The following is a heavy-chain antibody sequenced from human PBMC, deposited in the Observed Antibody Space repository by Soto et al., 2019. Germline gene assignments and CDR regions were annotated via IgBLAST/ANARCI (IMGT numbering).Heavy chain of an antibody. D-gene: IGHD3-16*01. CDR3: ARRGSSHYYYYGMDV. Sequence: EVQLVQSGAEVKKPGESLRISCKGSGYSFTSNWISWLRKMPGKALEWMGRMDPSASYTNSSPSFQGHVTISADNSISTAYLQWSSLKASDTAMYYCARRGSSHYYYYGMDVWGQGTTVTVSS. CDR2: MDPSASYT. V-gene: IGHV5-10-1*01. J-gene: IGHJ6*02. CDR1: GYSFTSNW.